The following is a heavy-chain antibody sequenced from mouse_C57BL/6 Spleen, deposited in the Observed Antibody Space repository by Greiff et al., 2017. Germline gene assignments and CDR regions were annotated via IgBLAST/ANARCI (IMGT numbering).Heavy chain of an antibody. CDR2: ISSGSSTI. CDR3: ARPGIYDGYYDY. V-gene: IGHV5-17*01. CDR1: GFTFSDYG. J-gene: IGHJ2*01. Sequence: EVQLVESGGGLVKPGGSLKLSCAASGFTFSDYGMHWVRQAPEKGLEWVAYISSGSSTIYYADTVKGRFTISRDNAKNTLFLQMTSLRSEETAMYYCARPGIYDGYYDYWGQGTTLTVSS. D-gene: IGHD2-3*01.